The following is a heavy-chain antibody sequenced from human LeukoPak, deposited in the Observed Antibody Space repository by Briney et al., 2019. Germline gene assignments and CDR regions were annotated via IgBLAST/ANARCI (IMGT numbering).Heavy chain of an antibody. CDR2: IYYSGTT. Sequence: GSLRLSCAASGFSLSFGMSWIRQPPGKGLEWIGYIYYSGTTNYNPSLKSRVTISVDTSKNQFSLKLSSVTAADTAVYYCARGVYIAAAQYGYWGQGTLVTVSS. CDR3: ARGVYIAAAQYGY. D-gene: IGHD6-13*01. V-gene: IGHV4-59*01. CDR1: GFSLSFG. J-gene: IGHJ4*02.